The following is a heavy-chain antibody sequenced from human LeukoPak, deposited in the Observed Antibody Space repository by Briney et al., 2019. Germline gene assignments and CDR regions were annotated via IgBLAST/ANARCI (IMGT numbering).Heavy chain of an antibody. CDR2: INPSGGST. D-gene: IGHD3-16*01. Sequence: ASVKVSCKASGYTFTSYYMHWVRQAPGQGLEWMGIINPSGGSTSYAQKFQGRVTMTRNTSISTAYMELSSLRSEDTAVYYCARGRYYDYVWGSYYHDYWGQGTLVTVSS. CDR1: GYTFTSYY. J-gene: IGHJ4*02. CDR3: ARGRYYDYVWGSYYHDY. V-gene: IGHV1-46*01.